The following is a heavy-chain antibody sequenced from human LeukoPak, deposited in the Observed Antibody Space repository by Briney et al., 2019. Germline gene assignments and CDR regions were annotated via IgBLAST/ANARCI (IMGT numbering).Heavy chain of an antibody. J-gene: IGHJ6*03. CDR3: ARGQGNYYYYYMDV. CDR2: MTPTSGNT. D-gene: IGHD3-10*01. V-gene: IGHV1-8*01. CDR1: GYTFTSYD. Sequence: AAVKVSCKASGYTFTSYDINWVRQATGQGLEWMGWMTPTSGNTGYAPRLQGRVTLTRNTSISTAYMELSSMRCEDTAVYYCARGQGNYYYYYMDVWGKGTTVTVSS.